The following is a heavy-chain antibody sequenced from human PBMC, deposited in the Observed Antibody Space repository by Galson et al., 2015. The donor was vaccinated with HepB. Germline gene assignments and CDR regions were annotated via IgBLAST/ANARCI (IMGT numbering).Heavy chain of an antibody. J-gene: IGHJ4*02. CDR1: GFTFSSYV. Sequence: SLRLSCAASGFTFSSYVMHWVRQAPGKGLEWVAVISYDGSNKYYADSVKGRFTISRDNSKNTLYLQMNSLRAEDTAVHHCARGSAYYDSSGFHSFDYWGQGTLVTVSS. D-gene: IGHD3-22*01. CDR2: ISYDGSNK. CDR3: ARGSAYYDSSGFHSFDY. V-gene: IGHV3-30-3*01.